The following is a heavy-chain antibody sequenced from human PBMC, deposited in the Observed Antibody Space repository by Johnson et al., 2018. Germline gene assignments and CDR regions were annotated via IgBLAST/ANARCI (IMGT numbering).Heavy chain of an antibody. CDR3: TRHVEDSGSYYVGAFDI. CDR1: GFTFSGSA. D-gene: IGHD1-26*01. V-gene: IGHV3-73*01. CDR2: ISSQANRYAT. Sequence: VQLVESGGGLVQPGGSLKLSCAASGFTFSGSAMPWVRQASGKGLEWVGRISSQANRYATAYASSVKGRFTSSREDSKNTAYLQMNSRKTEDTAVYYCTRHVEDSGSYYVGAFDIWGQGTMVTVAS. J-gene: IGHJ3*02.